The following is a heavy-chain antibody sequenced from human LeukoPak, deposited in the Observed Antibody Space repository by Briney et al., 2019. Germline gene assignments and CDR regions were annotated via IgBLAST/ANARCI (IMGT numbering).Heavy chain of an antibody. J-gene: IGHJ3*02. CDR1: GFTFSSYG. CDR3: ARERMITFGGVIVQTNDAFDI. Sequence: GRSLRLSCAASGFTFSSYGMHWVRQAPGKGLEWVAVIWYDGSNKCYADSVKGRFTISRDNSKNTLYLQMNSLRAEDTAVYYCARERMITFGGVIVQTNDAFDIWGQGTMVTVSS. V-gene: IGHV3-33*01. D-gene: IGHD3-16*02. CDR2: IWYDGSNK.